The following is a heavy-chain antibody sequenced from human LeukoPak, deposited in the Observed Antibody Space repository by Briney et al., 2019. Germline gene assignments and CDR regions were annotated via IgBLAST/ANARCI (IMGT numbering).Heavy chain of an antibody. V-gene: IGHV6-1*01. CDR1: GDSVYSNSAA. D-gene: IGHD6-19*01. Sequence: SQTLSLTCAISGDSVYSNSAAWNWIRQAPSRGLEWLGRTYYRSKWYNHYAVSVKSRITINPDTSKNQFSLQLNSVTPEDTAVYYCARGLGGDSSGWWGPPYYYYYYMDVWGKGTTVTISS. CDR2: TYYRSKWYN. J-gene: IGHJ6*03. CDR3: ARGLGGDSSGWWGPPYYYYYYMDV.